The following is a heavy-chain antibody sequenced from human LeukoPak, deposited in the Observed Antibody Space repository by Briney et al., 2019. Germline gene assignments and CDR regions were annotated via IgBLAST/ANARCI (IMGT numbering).Heavy chain of an antibody. CDR2: ISSSSSYI. J-gene: IGHJ4*02. CDR1: GFTFSSYS. CDR3: ARDHGYYYDSSGYYKFSYFDY. Sequence: GGSLRLSCAASGFTFSSYSMNWVRQAPGKGLEWVSSISSSSSYIYYADSVKGRFTISRDNAKNSLYLQMNSLRAEDTAVYYCARDHGYYYDSSGYYKFSYFDYWGQGTLVTVSS. V-gene: IGHV3-21*01. D-gene: IGHD3-22*01.